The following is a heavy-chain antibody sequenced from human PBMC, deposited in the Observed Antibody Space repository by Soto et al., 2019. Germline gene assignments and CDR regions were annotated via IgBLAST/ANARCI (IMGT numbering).Heavy chain of an antibody. CDR3: AATRVTMALGWFGP. CDR1: GGSISSGDSY. J-gene: IGHJ5*02. CDR2: IYYSGST. Sequence: SETLSLTCTVSGGSISSGDSYWSWIRQHPGKGLEWIAYIYYSGSTYYNPSLKSRVTISVHTSKNQFSLKLSSVTAAARAVYYCAATRVTMALGWFGPWGQGTLVTVSS. D-gene: IGHD3-10*01. V-gene: IGHV4-30-4*02.